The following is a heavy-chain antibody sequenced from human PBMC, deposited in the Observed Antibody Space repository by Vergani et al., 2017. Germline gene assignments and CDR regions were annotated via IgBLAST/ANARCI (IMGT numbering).Heavy chain of an antibody. CDR3: VKDIAASGNYWYFDL. J-gene: IGHJ2*01. D-gene: IGHD6-13*01. CDR2: INWNSDSI. Sequence: EVQLVESGGGLVQPGGSLRLSCAASGFTFDYAMHWVRQAPGKGLEWVSGINWNSDSIAYADSVKGRFTISRDNAKNSLYLQMNSLRAEDTALYYCVKDIAASGNYWYFDLWGRGTLVTVSS. CDR1: GFTFDYA. V-gene: IGHV3-9*01.